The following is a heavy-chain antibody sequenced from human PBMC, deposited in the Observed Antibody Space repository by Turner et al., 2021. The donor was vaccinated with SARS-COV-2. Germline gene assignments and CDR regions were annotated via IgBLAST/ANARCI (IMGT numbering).Heavy chain of an antibody. CDR1: GGSVSSSDHY. J-gene: IGHJ4*02. CDR2: IHYIGTT. D-gene: IGHD1-26*01. Sequence: QLQLQESGPGLVKPSETLSLTCTVSGGSVSSSDHYWDWIRQPPGKGLDWIGSIHYIGTTYYNPSLKSRVTISVDTSKNQFSLNLTSVTAADTAVYLCARRGRASRFSFDYWGQGRLLTVSS. CDR3: ARRGRASRFSFDY. V-gene: IGHV4-39*01.